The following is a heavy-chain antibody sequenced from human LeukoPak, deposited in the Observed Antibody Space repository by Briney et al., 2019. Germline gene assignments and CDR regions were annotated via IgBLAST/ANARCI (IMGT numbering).Heavy chain of an antibody. CDR2: IYYSGDT. J-gene: IGHJ3*02. V-gene: IGHV4-59*01. CDR3: ARRPSPGAFDI. CDR1: GGSISSDY. Sequence: SETLSLTCTVSGGSISSDYWSSIPQPPGKGLEWIGYIYYSGDTNYNPSLKSRVTISVDTSKNQFSLKLRSVTAADTAVYYCARRPSPGAFDIWGQGTMVTVSS. D-gene: IGHD3-10*01.